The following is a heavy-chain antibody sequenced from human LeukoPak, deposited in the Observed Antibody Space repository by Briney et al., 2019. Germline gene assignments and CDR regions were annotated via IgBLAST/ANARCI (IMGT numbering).Heavy chain of an antibody. Sequence: GGSLRLSCVASGFTFSACAMSWIRQAPGKGLEGVSYISGNSAYTNYADSVRGRFIISRDNAKNALYLQVNSLRAEDTAVYYCVREARSLSVWGQGTLVTVSS. D-gene: IGHD3-16*02. V-gene: IGHV3-11*05. CDR1: GFTFSACA. J-gene: IGHJ4*02. CDR2: ISGNSAYT. CDR3: VREARSLSV.